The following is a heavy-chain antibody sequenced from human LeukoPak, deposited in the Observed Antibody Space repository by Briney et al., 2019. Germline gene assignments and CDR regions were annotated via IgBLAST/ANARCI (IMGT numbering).Heavy chain of an antibody. D-gene: IGHD1-26*01. J-gene: IGHJ4*02. V-gene: IGHV3-66*01. CDR3: ARDRSGSYYFDY. CDR2: IYSGGST. Sequence: PGGSLRLSCAASGFTFSSNYVSWVRQAPGKGLEWVSVIYSGGSTYYADSVKGRFTISRDNSKNTLYLQMNSLRAEDTAVCYCARDRSGSYYFDYWGQGTLVTVSS. CDR1: GFTFSSNY.